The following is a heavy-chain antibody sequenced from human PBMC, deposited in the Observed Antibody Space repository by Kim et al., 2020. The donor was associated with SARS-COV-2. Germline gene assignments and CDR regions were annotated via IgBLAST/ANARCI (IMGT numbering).Heavy chain of an antibody. V-gene: IGHV3-64D*06. Sequence: GGSLRLSCSASGFTFSSYAMHWVRQAPGKGLESVSAISSNGGSTYYADSVKGRFTISRDNSKNTLYLQMSSLRAEDTAVYYCVKGGSYPTYIFDYWGQGTLVTVSS. D-gene: IGHD1-26*01. J-gene: IGHJ4*02. CDR1: GFTFSSYA. CDR3: VKGGSYPTYIFDY. CDR2: ISSNGGST.